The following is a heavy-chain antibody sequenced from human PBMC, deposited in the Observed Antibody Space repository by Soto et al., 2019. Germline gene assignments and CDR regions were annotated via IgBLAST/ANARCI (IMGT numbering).Heavy chain of an antibody. J-gene: IGHJ6*02. V-gene: IGHV3-73*01. CDR1: GFAFSGST. Sequence: GSLRLSCAGSGFAFSGSTINWVRQASGKGLEWVGRIRSKANSYATAYAASVKGRFIISRDDSKTTAYLQMSSLKIEDTAVYYCVRENYFSYHGMDVWGQGTTVTVSS. CDR2: IRSKANSYAT. CDR3: VRENYFSYHGMDV.